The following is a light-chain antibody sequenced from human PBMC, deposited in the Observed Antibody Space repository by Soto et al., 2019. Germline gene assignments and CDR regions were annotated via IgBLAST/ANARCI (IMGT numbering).Light chain of an antibody. CDR3: QHYNSYSEA. CDR1: QTISSW. J-gene: IGKJ1*01. Sequence: DIQLTQSPSTLSASLGETVTVTCRASQTISSWLAWYQQKPGKAPKLLIYKASTLKSGVPSRFSGSGSGTEFTLTSSSLQPDDFATYYCQHYNSYSEAFGQGTKVDIK. V-gene: IGKV1-5*03. CDR2: KAS.